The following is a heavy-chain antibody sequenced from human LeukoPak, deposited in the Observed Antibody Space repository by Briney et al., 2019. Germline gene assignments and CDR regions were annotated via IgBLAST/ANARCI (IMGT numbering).Heavy chain of an antibody. Sequence: GGSLRLSCAASGFTFSSYAMSWVRQAPGKGLEWVSAISGSGGSTYYADPVKGRFTISRDNSKNTLYLQMNSLRAEDTAVYYCAKVLVRSEYFQHWGQGTLVTVSS. D-gene: IGHD2-8*02. J-gene: IGHJ1*01. CDR2: ISGSGGST. CDR3: AKVLVRSEYFQH. V-gene: IGHV3-23*01. CDR1: GFTFSSYA.